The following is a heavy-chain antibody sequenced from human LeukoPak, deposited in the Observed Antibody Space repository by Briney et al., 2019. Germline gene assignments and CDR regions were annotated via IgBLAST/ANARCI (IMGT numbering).Heavy chain of an antibody. V-gene: IGHV3-33*06. D-gene: IGHD3-3*01. J-gene: IGHJ4*02. CDR3: AKDREVLEWLAYYFDY. CDR1: GFTFSSYG. CDR2: IWYDGSNK. Sequence: GGSLRLSCAASGFTFSSYGMHWVRQAPGKGLEWVAVIWYDGSNKYYADSVKCRFTISRDNSKNTLYLQMNSLRAEDTAVYYCAKDREVLEWLAYYFDYWGQGTLVTVSS.